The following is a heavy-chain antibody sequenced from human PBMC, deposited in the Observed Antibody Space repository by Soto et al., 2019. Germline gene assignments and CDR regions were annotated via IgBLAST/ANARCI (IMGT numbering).Heavy chain of an antibody. V-gene: IGHV3-23*01. J-gene: IGHJ4*02. CDR3: AKPPDYNWNDY. CDR1: GFTFSSYA. CDR2: VSGSGGST. Sequence: EVQLLASGGGLVQPGGSLRLSCAASGFTFSSYAMSWVRQAPGKGLEWISAVSGSGGSTYYADSVKGRFTISRDNSKDTLYLQMNNLRAEDTAVYYCAKPPDYNWNDYWGQGTLVTVSS. D-gene: IGHD1-20*01.